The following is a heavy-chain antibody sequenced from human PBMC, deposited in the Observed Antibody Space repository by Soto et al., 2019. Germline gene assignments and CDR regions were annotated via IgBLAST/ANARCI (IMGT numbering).Heavy chain of an antibody. V-gene: IGHV1-18*01. Sequence: AASVKVSCKASGGTFSSYAISWVRQAPGQGLEWMGYISVKNGNTNYAQKFQGRVTLTTDTSTTTAYMELRSLTSDDTAMYYCARDLATFGPGPNEFWGQGTLVTVSS. J-gene: IGHJ4*02. CDR2: ISVKNGNT. CDR3: ARDLATFGPGPNEF. CDR1: GGTFSSYA. D-gene: IGHD2-8*01.